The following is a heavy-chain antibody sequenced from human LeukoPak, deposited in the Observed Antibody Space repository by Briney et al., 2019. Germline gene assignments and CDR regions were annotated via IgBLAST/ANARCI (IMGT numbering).Heavy chain of an antibody. CDR3: ARGSGSRLSWFDP. Sequence: SQTLSLTCTVSGGSISSGDYYWSWIRQPPGKGLEWIGYIYYSGSTYYNPSLKGRVTISVDTSKNQFSLKLSSVTAADTAVYYCARGSGSRLSWFDPWGQGTLVTVSS. J-gene: IGHJ5*02. CDR2: IYYSGST. V-gene: IGHV4-30-4*01. D-gene: IGHD2-2*01. CDR1: GGSISSGDYY.